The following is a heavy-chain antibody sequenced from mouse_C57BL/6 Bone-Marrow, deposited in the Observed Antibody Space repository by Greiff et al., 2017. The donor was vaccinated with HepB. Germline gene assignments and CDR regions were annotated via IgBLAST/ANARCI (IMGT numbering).Heavy chain of an antibody. CDR2: IWGVGST. CDR3: ASWIYYGNLRRAMDY. Sequence: VKLQESGPGLVAPSQSLSITCTVSGFSLTSYGVDWVRQSPGKGLEWLGVIWGVGSTNYNTALRSRLSISKDNSKSEGFLKMHSLQTDDTAMYYCASWIYYGNLRRAMDYWGQGTSVTVSS. D-gene: IGHD2-1*01. V-gene: IGHV2-6*01. CDR1: GFSLTSYG. J-gene: IGHJ4*01.